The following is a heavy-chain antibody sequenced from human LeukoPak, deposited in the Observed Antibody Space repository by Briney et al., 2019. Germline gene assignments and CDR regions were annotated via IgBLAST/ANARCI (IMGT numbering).Heavy chain of an antibody. CDR3: AKRHYDFWSGYQNQMYYFDY. D-gene: IGHD3-3*01. V-gene: IGHV3-23*01. CDR2: ISGSGGTT. CDR1: GFTFSSYA. Sequence: GRSLRLSCAASGFTFSSYAMSWVRQAPEKGLEWVSAISGSGGTTYYADSVKGRFIISRDNSKNTLYLQMNSLRAEDTAVYYCAKRHYDFWSGYQNQMYYFDYWGQGALVTVSS. J-gene: IGHJ4*02.